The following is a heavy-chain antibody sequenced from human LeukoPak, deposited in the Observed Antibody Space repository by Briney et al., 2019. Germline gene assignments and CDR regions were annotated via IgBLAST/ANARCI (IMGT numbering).Heavy chain of an antibody. D-gene: IGHD4-17*01. CDR3: ASPYGYGDYQPTNAQYYYGMDV. CDR1: GGTFSSYA. CDR2: IIPIFGIA. V-gene: IGHV1-69*04. J-gene: IGHJ6*02. Sequence: SVKVSCKASGGTFSSYAISWVRQAPGQGLEWMGRIIPIFGIANYAQKFQGRVTITADKSTSTAYMELSSLRSEDTAVYYCASPYGYGDYQPTNAQYYYGMDVWGQGTTVTVSS.